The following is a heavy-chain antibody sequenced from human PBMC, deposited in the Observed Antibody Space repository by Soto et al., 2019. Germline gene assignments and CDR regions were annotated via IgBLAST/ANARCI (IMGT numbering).Heavy chain of an antibody. V-gene: IGHV3-30*18. Sequence: GGSLRLSCAASGFTFSAYGMHWVRQAPGKGMEWVAVISYDGSNKYYADSVKGRFTISRDNSKNTLYLKMNSLRAEDTAVYYCAKQFHYSSVAGFCDYWGQGTLVTV. CDR1: GFTFSAYG. CDR3: AKQFHYSSVAGFCDY. D-gene: IGHD6-19*01. J-gene: IGHJ4*02. CDR2: ISYDGSNK.